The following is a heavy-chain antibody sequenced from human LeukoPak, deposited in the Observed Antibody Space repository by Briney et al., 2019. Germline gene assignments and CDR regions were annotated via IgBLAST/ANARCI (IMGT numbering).Heavy chain of an antibody. V-gene: IGHV3-66*02. CDR2: FYRGDST. Sequence: GGSLRLSCAASGITVSSNYMSWVRQAPGKGLGWVSTFYRGDSTYYADSVKGRFTISRDNSKNTLYLQMNSLRAEDTAVYYCARYYDSSGRTGGAFVCWGQGTLVTVSS. CDR3: ARYYDSSGRTGGAFVC. CDR1: GITVSSNY. D-gene: IGHD3-22*01. J-gene: IGHJ4*02.